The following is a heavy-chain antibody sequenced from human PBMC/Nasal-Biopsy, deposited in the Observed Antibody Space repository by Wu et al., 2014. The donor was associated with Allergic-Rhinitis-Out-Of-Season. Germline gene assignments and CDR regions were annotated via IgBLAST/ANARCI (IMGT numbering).Heavy chain of an antibody. J-gene: IGHJ4*02. CDR3: AGIEQVPGNQGGY. Sequence: LRLSCAASGFTLSSYNINWVRQAPGKGLEWVSSISSSGTIIYYADSVRGRFTISRDTARNSVYLQMSSLTAEDTAVYYCAGIEQVPGNQGGYWGQGTLVTVSS. CDR1: GFTLSSYN. CDR2: ISSSGTII. D-gene: IGHD1-14*01. V-gene: IGHV3-21*01.